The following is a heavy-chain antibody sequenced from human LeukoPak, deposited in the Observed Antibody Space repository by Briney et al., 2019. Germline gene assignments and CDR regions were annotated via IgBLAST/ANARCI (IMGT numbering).Heavy chain of an antibody. CDR1: GFTFDDYA. Sequence: PGRSLRLSCAASGFTFDDYAMHWVRQAPGKGLEWVSSISSSSSYIYYADSVKGRFTISRDNAKNSLYLQMNSLRAEDTAVYYCASLRYSGYGNDAFDIWGQGTKVTVSS. CDR2: ISSSSSYI. D-gene: IGHD5-12*01. J-gene: IGHJ3*02. CDR3: ASLRYSGYGNDAFDI. V-gene: IGHV3-21*01.